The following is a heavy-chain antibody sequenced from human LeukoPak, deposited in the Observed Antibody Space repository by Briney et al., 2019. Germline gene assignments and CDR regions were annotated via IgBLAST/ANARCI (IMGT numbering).Heavy chain of an antibody. D-gene: IGHD7-27*01. J-gene: IGHJ4*02. CDR2: IYPGDTDT. Sequence: GGSPQISSQGSGYTFTSSWIGRVRQVPGKGLEWMGIIYPGDTDTRYSPSFQGQVTISADKSLSTAYLQWSSLKASDTAMYYCARVALITGDPNGSFDYGGQGTLVTVSS. CDR3: ARVALITGDPNGSFDY. CDR1: GYTFTSSW. V-gene: IGHV5-51*01.